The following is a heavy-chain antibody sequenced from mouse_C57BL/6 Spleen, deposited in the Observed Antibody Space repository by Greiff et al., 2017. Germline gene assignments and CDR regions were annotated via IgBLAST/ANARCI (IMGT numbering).Heavy chain of an antibody. CDR2: IDPSDSYT. V-gene: IGHV1-69*01. CDR3: ARTGDCGAWFAY. J-gene: IGHJ3*01. Sequence: QVQLQQPGAELVMPGASVKLSCTASGYTFTSYWMHWVKQRPGQGLEWIGEIDPSDSYTNYNQKFQGKSTLTVDKSSSTAYMQLSSLTSEGSAVYYCARTGDCGAWFAYWGQGTLVTVSA. CDR1: GYTFTSYW.